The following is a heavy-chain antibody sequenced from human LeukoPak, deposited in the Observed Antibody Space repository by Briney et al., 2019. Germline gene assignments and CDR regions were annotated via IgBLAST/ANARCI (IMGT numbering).Heavy chain of an antibody. CDR3: AKDWTPHNRVYDGLDA. CDR2: IGSGADL. CDR1: GFAFGVHA. J-gene: IGHJ5*02. D-gene: IGHD3-16*01. Sequence: GGSLRLSCVGSGFAFGVHAMSWVRQAPGKGPEWVATIGSGADLFYAESVKGRFTISRDDPSNTGWLQMNRLRAEDTDLYYCAKDWTPHNRVYDGLDAWGQGTQVTASS. V-gene: IGHV3-23*01.